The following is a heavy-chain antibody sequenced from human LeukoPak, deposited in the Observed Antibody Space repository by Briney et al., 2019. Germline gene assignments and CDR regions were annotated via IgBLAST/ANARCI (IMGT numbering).Heavy chain of an antibody. J-gene: IGHJ4*02. CDR2: IWYDGSNK. CDR1: GFTFSSYG. D-gene: IGHD3-22*01. V-gene: IGHV3-33*01. Sequence: GGSLRLSCAASGFTFSSYGMHWVRQAPGKGLEWVAVIWYDGSNKYYADSVKGRFTISRDNSKNTLYLQMNSLRAEDTAVYYCARDEDSSGYHHWIDYWDQGTLVTVSS. CDR3: ARDEDSSGYHHWIDY.